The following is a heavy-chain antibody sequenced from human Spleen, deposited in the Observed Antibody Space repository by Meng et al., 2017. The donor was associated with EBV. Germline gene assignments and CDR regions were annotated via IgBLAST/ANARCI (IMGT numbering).Heavy chain of an antibody. CDR1: RYSFRSYG. Sequence: QGQIWHPWAEVKTPMATMTFSREALRYSFRSYGMHWRRQVPGQGLKWIGQINGGDGDTKYSQKFHGRITITRGTAAYIGYMELTSLTFEDTAVYLCARPRVDDWFDPWGQGTLVTVSS. CDR2: INGGDGDT. CDR3: ARPRVDDWFDP. D-gene: IGHD2-2*01. J-gene: IGHJ5*02. V-gene: IGHV1-3*01.